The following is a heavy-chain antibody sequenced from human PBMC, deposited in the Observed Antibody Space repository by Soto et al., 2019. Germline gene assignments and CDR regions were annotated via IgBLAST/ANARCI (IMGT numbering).Heavy chain of an antibody. V-gene: IGHV1-69*12. CDR3: ARDGDPGYSFWSGPLGGGRFDP. CDR2: IVPLFGTA. Sequence: QVQLVQSGAEVKEPGSSVNVSCKTSGGTFGNTAVTWVRQVPGQGLEWIGGIVPLFGTANYAQKFRGRVMITAGESTSTAYMALSSLRSDDTAIYYCARDGDPGYSFWSGPLGGGRFDPWGQGTLVTVSS. D-gene: IGHD3-3*01. J-gene: IGHJ5*02. CDR1: GGTFGNTA.